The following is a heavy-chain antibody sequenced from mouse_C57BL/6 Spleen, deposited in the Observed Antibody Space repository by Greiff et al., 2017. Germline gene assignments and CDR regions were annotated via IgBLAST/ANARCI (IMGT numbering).Heavy chain of an antibody. CDR3: ERSSPITTVTLDY. J-gene: IGHJ2*01. D-gene: IGHD1-1*01. CDR1: GYTFTSYW. CDR2: IDPSDSYT. Sequence: QVQLQQSGAELVKPGASVKLSCKASGYTFTSYWMQWVKQRPGQGLEWIGEIDPSDSYTNYNQKFKGKATLTVDTSSSTAYMQLSSLTSEDSAVYYGERSSPITTVTLDYWGQGTTLTVSA. V-gene: IGHV1-50*01.